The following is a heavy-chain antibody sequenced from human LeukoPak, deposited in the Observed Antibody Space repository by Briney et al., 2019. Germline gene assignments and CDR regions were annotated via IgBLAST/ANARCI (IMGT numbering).Heavy chain of an antibody. CDR3: ARDHDYGGNGFDY. J-gene: IGHJ4*02. V-gene: IGHV4-34*01. Sequence: SETLSLTCAVYGGSFSGYYWSWIRQPPGKGLEWIGEINHSGSTNYNPSLKSRVTISVDTSKNQFSLKLSSVTAADTAVYYCARDHDYGGNGFDYWGQGTLVTVSS. CDR1: GGSFSGYY. CDR2: INHSGST. D-gene: IGHD4-23*01.